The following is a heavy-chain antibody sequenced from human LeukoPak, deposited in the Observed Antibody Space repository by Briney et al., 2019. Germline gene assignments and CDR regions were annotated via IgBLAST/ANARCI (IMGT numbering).Heavy chain of an antibody. V-gene: IGHV1-69*13. J-gene: IGHJ4*02. CDR1: GGTFSSYA. D-gene: IGHD3-3*01. Sequence: ASVKVSCKASGGTFSSYAISWVRQAPGQGLEWMGGIIPIFGTANYAQKFQGRVTITADESTSTAYMELSRLTSDDTAVYYCARGLSTIFVPATACLDFWGQGTLVTVSS. CDR2: IIPIFGTA. CDR3: ARGLSTIFVPATACLDF.